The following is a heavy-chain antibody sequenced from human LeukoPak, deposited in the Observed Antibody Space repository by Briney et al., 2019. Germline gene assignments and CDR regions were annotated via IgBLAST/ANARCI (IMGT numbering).Heavy chain of an antibody. CDR1: GFTFSSYS. CDR3: ARDGGFGFLVAFDI. D-gene: IGHD3-10*01. Sequence: GGSLRLSCAASGFTFSSYSMNWVRQAPGKGLEWISYISGSRSVSYYEDSVKGRFTISRDNAKNSLYLQMNSLRDEDTALYYCARDGGFGFLVAFDIWGQGTMVT. J-gene: IGHJ3*02. V-gene: IGHV3-48*02. CDR2: ISGSRSVS.